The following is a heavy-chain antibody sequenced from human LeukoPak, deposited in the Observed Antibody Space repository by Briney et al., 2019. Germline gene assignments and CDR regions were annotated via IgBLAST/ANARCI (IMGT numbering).Heavy chain of an antibody. Sequence: GESLKISCKGSGYSFTSYWIGWVRQMPGKGLECMGIIYPGDSETRYSPSFQGQVTISADKSISTAYLQWNNLKASDTAMYYCARLYYYDSSGYPLSFDYCGLGTLVTVSS. CDR1: GYSFTSYW. J-gene: IGHJ4*02. V-gene: IGHV5-51*01. CDR2: IYPGDSET. D-gene: IGHD3-22*01. CDR3: ARLYYYDSSGYPLSFDY.